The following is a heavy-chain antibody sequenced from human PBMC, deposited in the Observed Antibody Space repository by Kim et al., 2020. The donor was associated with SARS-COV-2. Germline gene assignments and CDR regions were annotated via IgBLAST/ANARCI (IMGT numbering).Heavy chain of an antibody. CDR3: AREMNTVVTIDAFDI. Sequence: SVKGRFNISRDNSKNTLYLQMNSLRAEDTAVYYCAREMNTVVTIDAFDIWGQGTMVTVSS. J-gene: IGHJ3*02. V-gene: IGHV3-30*01. D-gene: IGHD4-17*01.